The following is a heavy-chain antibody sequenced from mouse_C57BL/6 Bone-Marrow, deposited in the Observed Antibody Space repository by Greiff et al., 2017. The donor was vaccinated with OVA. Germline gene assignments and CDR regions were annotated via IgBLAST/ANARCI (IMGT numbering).Heavy chain of an antibody. D-gene: IGHD1-1*01. Sequence: QVQLQQSGAELARPGASVKLSCKASGYTFTSYGISWVKQRTGQGLEWIGEIYPRSGNTYYNEKFKGKATLTADKSSSTAYMELRSLTSEDSAVYFCARGRYYGTKYYFDYWGQGTTLTVSS. V-gene: IGHV1-81*01. CDR3: ARGRYYGTKYYFDY. CDR2: IYPRSGNT. CDR1: GYTFTSYG. J-gene: IGHJ2*01.